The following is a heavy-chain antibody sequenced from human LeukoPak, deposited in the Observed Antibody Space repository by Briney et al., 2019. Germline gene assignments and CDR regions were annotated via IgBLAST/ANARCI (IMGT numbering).Heavy chain of an antibody. CDR1: GGSISSSNYY. D-gene: IGHD1-1*01. CDR2: IYYSGST. J-gene: IGHJ4*02. V-gene: IGHV4-39*07. Sequence: SETLSLTCTVSGGSISSSNYYWGWIRQPPGKGLKWIGSIYYSGSTYYNPSLKSRVTISVDTSKNQFSLKLSSVTAADTAVYYCARLSRLEFDYWGQGTLVTVSS. CDR3: ARLSRLEFDY.